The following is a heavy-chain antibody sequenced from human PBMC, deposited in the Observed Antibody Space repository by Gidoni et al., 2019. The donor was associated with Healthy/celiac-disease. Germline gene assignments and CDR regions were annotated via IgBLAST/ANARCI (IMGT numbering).Heavy chain of an antibody. J-gene: IGHJ5*02. Sequence: QVQLQESGPGLVKPSETLSLTCTVSGGSISSYYWSWIRQPPGKGLEWIGYIYYSGSTNYNPSLKSRVTISVDTSKNQFSLKLSSVTAADTAVYYCARDIRIAAAGTPGWFDPWGQGTLVTVSS. CDR2: IYYSGST. CDR1: GGSISSYY. D-gene: IGHD6-13*01. CDR3: ARDIRIAAAGTPGWFDP. V-gene: IGHV4-59*01.